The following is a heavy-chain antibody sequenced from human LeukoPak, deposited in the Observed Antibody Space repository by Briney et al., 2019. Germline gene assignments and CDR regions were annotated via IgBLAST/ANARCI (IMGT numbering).Heavy chain of an antibody. D-gene: IGHD3-16*01. J-gene: IGHJ4*02. CDR2: INPKSGDT. V-gene: IGHV1-2*02. CDR3: ARWGSGGYYSPLFDY. Sequence: ASVKVSCKASGYTFTGYYMHWVRQAPGQGLEWMGWINPKSGDTNYAQKFQGRVTMTRDTSISTAYMELSSLRSDDTAVYYCARWGSGGYYSPLFDYWGQGTLVTVPS. CDR1: GYTFTGYY.